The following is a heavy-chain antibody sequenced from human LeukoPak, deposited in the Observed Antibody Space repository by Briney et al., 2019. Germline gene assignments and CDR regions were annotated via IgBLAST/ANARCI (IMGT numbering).Heavy chain of an antibody. V-gene: IGHV3-20*04. Sequence: GGSLRLSCAASGFTFDDYGMSWVRQAPGKGREWVSGINWNGGSTGYADSVKGRFTISRDNAKNSLYLQMNSLRAEDTALYYCARDPSEKECGGDCYTYYFDYWGQGTLVTVSS. CDR3: ARDPSEKECGGDCYTYYFDY. D-gene: IGHD2-21*02. J-gene: IGHJ4*02. CDR2: INWNGGST. CDR1: GFTFDDYG.